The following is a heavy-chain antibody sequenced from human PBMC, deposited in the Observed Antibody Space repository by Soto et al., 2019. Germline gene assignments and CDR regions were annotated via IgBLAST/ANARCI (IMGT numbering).Heavy chain of an antibody. J-gene: IGHJ4*02. V-gene: IGHV3-11*06. Sequence: QVQLVESGGGLVKPGGSLTLSCAASGFTFSTYYMSWIRQAPGRGLEWVSYISTSSSSTNYADSVKGRFTISRDNANNSLYLQMNSLRAEDTAVYYCARGHTFYGAGWGQGTGVTVSS. D-gene: IGHD3-16*01. CDR3: ARGHTFYGAG. CDR2: ISTSSSST. CDR1: GFTFSTYY.